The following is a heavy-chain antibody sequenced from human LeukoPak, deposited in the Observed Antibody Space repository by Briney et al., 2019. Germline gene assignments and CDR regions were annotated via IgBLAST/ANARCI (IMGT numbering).Heavy chain of an antibody. CDR1: GFTFSSYW. J-gene: IGHJ4*02. D-gene: IGHD2-2*02. Sequence: PGGSLRLSCAASGFTFSSYWMHWVRQAPGKGLVWVSRINTDGSSTSYADSVKGRFTISRDNAKNTLYLQMNSLRAEDTAVYYCARDPYCSSTSCYTVEHRGDYWGQGTLVTVSS. CDR3: ARDPYCSSTSCYTVEHRGDY. CDR2: INTDGSST. V-gene: IGHV3-74*01.